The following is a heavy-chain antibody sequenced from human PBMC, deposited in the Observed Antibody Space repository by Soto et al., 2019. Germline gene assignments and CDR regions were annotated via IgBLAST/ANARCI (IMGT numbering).Heavy chain of an antibody. CDR2: IYYSGST. Sequence: SETLSLTCTVSGGSVSSADYYWSWIRQPPGKGLEWIGYIYYSGSTYYNTSLKSRATISVDTSKNQFSLELTSVTAAETAGYYCARDRRQLAFDYWGQGGLVTAPQ. CDR1: GGSVSSADYY. J-gene: IGHJ4*03. CDR3: ARDRRQLAFDY. V-gene: IGHV4-30-4*01. D-gene: IGHD1-1*01.